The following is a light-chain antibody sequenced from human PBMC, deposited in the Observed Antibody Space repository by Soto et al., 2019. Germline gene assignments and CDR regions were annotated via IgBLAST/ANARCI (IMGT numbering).Light chain of an antibody. J-gene: IGLJ3*02. CDR1: SSDVGGYNY. CDR2: EVS. Sequence: QSVLTQPASVSGSPGQSITISCTGTSSDVGGYNYVSWYQQHPGKAPKLMIYEVSNRPSGVYNRFAGSKSGNTASLTISGLQAEDEADYYRSSYTSSSTRVFGGGTKLTVL. V-gene: IGLV2-14*01. CDR3: SSYTSSSTRV.